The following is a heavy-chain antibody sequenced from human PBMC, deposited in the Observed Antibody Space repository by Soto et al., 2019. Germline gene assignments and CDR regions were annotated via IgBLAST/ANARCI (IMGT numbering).Heavy chain of an antibody. D-gene: IGHD1-26*01. CDR2: ISSSSSYI. CDR1: GFTFSSYS. CDR3: ARDEVGATTRYFDY. V-gene: IGHV3-21*01. J-gene: IGHJ4*02. Sequence: GGSLRLSCAASGFTFSSYSMNWVRQAPGKGLEWVSSISSSSSYIYYADSVKGRFTISRDNAKNSLYLQMNSLRAEDTAVYYCARDEVGATTRYFDYWGQGTLVTVSS.